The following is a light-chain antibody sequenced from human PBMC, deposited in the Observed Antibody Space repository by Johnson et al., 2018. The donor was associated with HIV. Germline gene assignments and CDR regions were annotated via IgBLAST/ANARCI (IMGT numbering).Light chain of an antibody. J-gene: IGLJ1*01. V-gene: IGLV1-51*01. CDR3: GTWDSSLSAGV. CDR2: DNN. Sequence: QSVLTQPPSVSAAPGQKVTISCSGSSSDMGNYAVSCYQQLPGTAPKLLIYDNNKRPSGIPDRFSGSKSGTSATLGITGLSPGDEADYYCGTWDSSLSAGVFGTGTKVTV. CDR1: SSDMGNYA.